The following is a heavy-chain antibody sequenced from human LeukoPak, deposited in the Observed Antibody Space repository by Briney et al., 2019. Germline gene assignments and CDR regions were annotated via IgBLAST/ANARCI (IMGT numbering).Heavy chain of an antibody. CDR2: INSDGSST. J-gene: IGHJ4*02. D-gene: IGHD4-17*01. CDR3: ARDRVPYGDYEFDY. CDR1: GFTFSSYW. Sequence: PGGSLRLSCAASGFTFSSYWMHWARQAPREGLGCVSRINSDGSSTSYADSLKGRFTTSRDNTKNTLYLQINRRRAAGTGVYYFARDRVPYGDYEFDYWGQRALVTVSS. V-gene: IGHV3-74*01.